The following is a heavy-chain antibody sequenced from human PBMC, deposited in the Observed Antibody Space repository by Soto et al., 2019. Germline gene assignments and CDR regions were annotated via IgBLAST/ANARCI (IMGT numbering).Heavy chain of an antibody. CDR1: GGTFSSYT. J-gene: IGHJ5*02. D-gene: IGHD2-15*01. CDR3: ARVAYGSGGGCYSGCFDP. V-gene: IGHV1-69*02. CDR2: IIPILGIA. Sequence: ASVKVSCKASGGTFSSYTISWVRQAPGQGLEWMGRIIPILGIANYAQKFQGRVTITADKSTSTAYMELSSLRSEDTAVYYCARVAYGSGGGCYSGCFDPWGKETLVTVSP.